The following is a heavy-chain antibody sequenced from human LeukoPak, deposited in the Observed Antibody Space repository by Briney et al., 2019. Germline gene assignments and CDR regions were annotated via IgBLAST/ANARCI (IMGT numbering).Heavy chain of an antibody. D-gene: IGHD6-13*01. Sequence: GASVKVSCKVSGYTPTELSMHWVRQAPGKGLEWMGGFDPEDGETIYAQKFQGRVTMTEDTSTDTAYMELSSLRSEDTAVYYCATVPALIAAAYKGFDYWGQGTLVTVSS. CDR2: FDPEDGET. V-gene: IGHV1-24*01. CDR1: GYTPTELS. CDR3: ATVPALIAAAYKGFDY. J-gene: IGHJ4*02.